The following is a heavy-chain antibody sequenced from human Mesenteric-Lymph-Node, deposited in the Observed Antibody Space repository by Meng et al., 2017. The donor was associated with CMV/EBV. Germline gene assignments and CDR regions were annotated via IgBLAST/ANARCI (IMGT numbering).Heavy chain of an antibody. V-gene: IGHV4-31*03. CDR3: ARTRDPKGPAAIPYYFDY. J-gene: IGHJ4*02. Sequence: SETLSLTCTVSGGSISSGGYYWSWIRQHPGKGLEWIGYIYYSGSTYYNPSLKSRVTISVDTSKNQFSLKLSSVTAADTAVYYCARTRDPKGPAAIPYYFDYWGQGTLVTVSS. CDR1: GGSISSGGYY. D-gene: IGHD2-2*02. CDR2: IYYSGST.